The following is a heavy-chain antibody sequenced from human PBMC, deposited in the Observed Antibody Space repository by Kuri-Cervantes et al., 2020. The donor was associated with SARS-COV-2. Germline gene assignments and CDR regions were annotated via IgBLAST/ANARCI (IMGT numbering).Heavy chain of an antibody. Sequence: GSLRPPCAASGFTFSDSAMHWVRQAPGKGLEWVAFISYDGSSKDYADSVKGRLTIPRDNSKNTLYLQMKSLRAEDTAVFYCAREGNEDAFETWGQGTRVTVSS. CDR2: ISYDGSSK. J-gene: IGHJ3*02. CDR3: AREGNEDAFET. V-gene: IGHV3-30*04. CDR1: GFTFSDSA.